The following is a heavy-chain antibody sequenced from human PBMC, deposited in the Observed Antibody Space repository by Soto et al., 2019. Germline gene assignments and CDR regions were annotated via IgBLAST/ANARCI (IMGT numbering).Heavy chain of an antibody. CDR2: INWHSGST. D-gene: IGHD3-10*01. Sequence: EVQLVESGGTLVQPGRSLTLSCAASGLRLDDNAVHWVRLVPGKGLGWVAGINWHSGSTGYAVSVVGCFMISRDRADNLVSLQINSLRPDDTALYYCVKVAVRGLVAGMHYWGQGIPGTVS. V-gene: IGHV3-9*01. J-gene: IGHJ4*03. CDR1: GLRLDDNA. CDR3: VKVAVRGLVAGMHY.